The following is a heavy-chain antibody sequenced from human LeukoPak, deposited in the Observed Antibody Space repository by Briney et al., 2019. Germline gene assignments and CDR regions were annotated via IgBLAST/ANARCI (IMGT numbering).Heavy chain of an antibody. V-gene: IGHV3-21*01. CDR3: AKDIHPYYDSSGWCYFDY. CDR2: ISSSSSYI. CDR1: GFTFSSYG. D-gene: IGHD3-22*01. J-gene: IGHJ4*02. Sequence: AGGSLRLSCAASGFTFSSYGMNWVRQAPGKGLEWVSSISSSSSYIYYADSVKGRFTISRDNSKNTLYLQMNSLRAEDTAVYYCAKDIHPYYDSSGWCYFDYWGQGTLVTVSS.